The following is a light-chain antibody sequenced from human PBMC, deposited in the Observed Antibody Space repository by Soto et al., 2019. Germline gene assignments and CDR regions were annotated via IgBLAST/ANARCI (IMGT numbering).Light chain of an antibody. CDR1: QSVNSY. CDR2: GAS. V-gene: IGKV3-15*01. CDR3: LLYYQWALT. Sequence: ETVMTQSPATLSVSPGERATLSCRAGQSVNSYLAWYQQKPGQAPRLLIRGASARATGIPARFSGSGSGTEVRLAISSLQSEGFAVYYCLLYYQWALTLGGETNV. J-gene: IGKJ4*01.